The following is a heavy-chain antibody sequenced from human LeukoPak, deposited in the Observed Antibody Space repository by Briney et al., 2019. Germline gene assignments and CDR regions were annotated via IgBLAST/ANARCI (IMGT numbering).Heavy chain of an antibody. Sequence: ASVKVSCKASGYTFTGYYMHWVRQAPGQGLEWMGWINPNSGGTNYAQKFQGRVTMTRDTSTDTAYMELSSLRSEDTAVYYCATEPIRLMDNYYYYMDVWGKGTTVTVSS. CDR3: ATEPIRLMDNYYYYMDV. V-gene: IGHV1-2*02. CDR1: GYTFTGYY. J-gene: IGHJ6*03. D-gene: IGHD2-2*03. CDR2: INPNSGGT.